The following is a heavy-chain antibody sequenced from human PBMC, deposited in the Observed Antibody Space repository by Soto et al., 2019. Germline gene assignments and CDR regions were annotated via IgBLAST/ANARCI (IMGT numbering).Heavy chain of an antibody. D-gene: IGHD2-15*01. Sequence: ASVKVSCKVSGYTLTELSMHWVRQAPGKGLEWMGGFDPEDGETIYAQKFQGRVTMTEDTSTDTAYIELSSLRSEDTAVYYCATEPLCSGGSCYLSGPRPMDVWGQGTTVTVSS. CDR2: FDPEDGET. CDR3: ATEPLCSGGSCYLSGPRPMDV. CDR1: GYTLTELS. J-gene: IGHJ6*02. V-gene: IGHV1-24*01.